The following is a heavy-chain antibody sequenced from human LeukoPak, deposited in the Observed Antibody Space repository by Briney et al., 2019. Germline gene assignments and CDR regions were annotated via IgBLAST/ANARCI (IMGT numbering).Heavy chain of an antibody. J-gene: IGHJ4*02. CDR1: GYTLTELP. D-gene: IGHD6-13*01. Sequence: ASVKVSCKVSGYTLTELPMHWVRQAPGKGLEWMGGFDPEDGETIYAQKFQGRVTMTEDTSTDTAYMELSSLRSEDTAVYYCATDRYSSSWYDYWGQGTLVTVSS. CDR2: FDPEDGET. CDR3: ATDRYSSSWYDY. V-gene: IGHV1-24*01.